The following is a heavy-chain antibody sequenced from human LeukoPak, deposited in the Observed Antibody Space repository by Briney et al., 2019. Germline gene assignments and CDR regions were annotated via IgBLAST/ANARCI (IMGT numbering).Heavy chain of an antibody. CDR1: GYSFTSYW. V-gene: IGHV5-51*01. D-gene: IGHD6-13*01. Sequence: GESLKISCKGSGYSFTSYWIGWVRQMPGKGLEWMGIIYPGDSDTRYSPSFQGQVTISADKSISTAYLQWSSLKASDTAMYYCARRLLGIAAAESQFDCWGQGTLVTVSS. CDR3: ARRLLGIAAAESQFDC. J-gene: IGHJ4*02. CDR2: IYPGDSDT.